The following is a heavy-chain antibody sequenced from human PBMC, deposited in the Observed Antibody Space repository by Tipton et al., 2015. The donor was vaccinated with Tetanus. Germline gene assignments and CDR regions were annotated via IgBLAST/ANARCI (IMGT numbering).Heavy chain of an antibody. J-gene: IGHJ6*02. V-gene: IGHV4-31*02. CDR3: ARGNQRWLEIYYYYYGMDV. D-gene: IGHD5-24*01. CDR1: GGSITSDNHY. CDR2: IYHSGST. Sequence: LRLSCAVSGGSITSDNHYWSWIRQPPGKGLEWIGYIYHSGSTYYNASLKSRLDISLDTSKNQFSLNLTSVTAADTAVYYCARGNQRWLEIYYYYYGMDVWGQGTTVTVSS.